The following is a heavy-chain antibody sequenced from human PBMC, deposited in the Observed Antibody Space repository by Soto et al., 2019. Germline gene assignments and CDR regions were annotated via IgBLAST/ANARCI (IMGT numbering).Heavy chain of an antibody. CDR1: GFTFSSYA. J-gene: IGHJ4*02. V-gene: IGHV3-23*01. Sequence: GGSLRLSCAASGFTFSSYAMSWVRQAPGKGLEWVSAISGSGGITYYADSVKGRFTISRDNSKNTLYLQMNSLRAEDTAVYYCAKDRVGVVPAADAVIDYWGQGTLVTVSS. D-gene: IGHD2-2*01. CDR3: AKDRVGVVPAADAVIDY. CDR2: ISGSGGIT.